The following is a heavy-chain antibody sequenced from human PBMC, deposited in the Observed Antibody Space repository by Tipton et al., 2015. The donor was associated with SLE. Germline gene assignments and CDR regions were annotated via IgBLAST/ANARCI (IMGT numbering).Heavy chain of an antibody. Sequence: SLRLSCAASGFTFSSYVMSWVRQAPGKGLEWVSVISGSGDKTYYADSVKGRFTISRDNSKNTLYLQMNSLRAEDTAVYYCARDKFMWLVPGGFDFWGQGTLVTVSS. D-gene: IGHD6-19*01. J-gene: IGHJ4*02. CDR3: ARDKFMWLVPGGFDF. V-gene: IGHV3-23*01. CDR1: GFTFSSYV. CDR2: ISGSGDKT.